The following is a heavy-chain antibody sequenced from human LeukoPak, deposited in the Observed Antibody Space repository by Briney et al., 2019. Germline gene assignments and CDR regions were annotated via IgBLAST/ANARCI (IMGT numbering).Heavy chain of an antibody. V-gene: IGHV4-31*03. CDR2: IYYSGST. CDR1: GDSISSGGYY. J-gene: IGHJ4*02. Sequence: SETLSLTCTVSGDSISSGGYYWRWIRQHPGKGLEWIGYIYYSGSTYYNPSLKSRVTISVDTSKNQFSLKLSSVTAADTAVYYCARGIAVAGTDYWGQGTLVTVSS. CDR3: ARGIAVAGTDY. D-gene: IGHD6-19*01.